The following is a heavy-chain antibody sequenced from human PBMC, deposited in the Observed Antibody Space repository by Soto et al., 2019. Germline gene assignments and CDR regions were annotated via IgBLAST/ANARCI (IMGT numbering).Heavy chain of an antibody. CDR2: INHSGST. D-gene: IGHD3-3*01. CDR1: GGSFSGYY. CDR3: ARLEYSSGNWYFDL. J-gene: IGHJ2*01. Sequence: PSETLSITCAVYGGSFSGYYWSWIRQPPGKGLEWIGEINHSGSTNYNPSLKSRVTISVDTSKNQFSLKLSSVTAADTAVYYCARLEYSSGNWYFDLWGRGTLVTVSS. V-gene: IGHV4-34*01.